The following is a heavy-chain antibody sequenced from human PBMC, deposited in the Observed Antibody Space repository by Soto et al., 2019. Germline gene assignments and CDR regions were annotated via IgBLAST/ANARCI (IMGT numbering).Heavy chain of an antibody. J-gene: IGHJ3*02. CDR1: GFTSSSYW. V-gene: IGHV3-74*01. CDR2: ISNDGTST. CDR3: ARDWYYYDASDHFSADAFDI. Sequence: EVQLVESGGGLVQPWGSLRLSCAASGFTSSSYWMHWVRQAPGKGLVWVSRISNDGTSTNYADSVKGRFTISRDNAKNTVYLEMNSLRAEDTAVYYCARDWYYYDASDHFSADAFDIWGQGTTVTASS. D-gene: IGHD3-22*01.